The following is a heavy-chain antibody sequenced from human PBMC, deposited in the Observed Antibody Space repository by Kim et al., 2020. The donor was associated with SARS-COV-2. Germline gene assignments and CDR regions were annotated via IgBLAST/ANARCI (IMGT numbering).Heavy chain of an antibody. Sequence: NDEQKVQGRVTITADKSTSTAYMELSRLRSEDTAVYYCAREYSSGWYFDYWGQGTLVTVSS. D-gene: IGHD6-19*01. V-gene: IGHV1-69*04. CDR3: AREYSSGWYFDY. J-gene: IGHJ4*02.